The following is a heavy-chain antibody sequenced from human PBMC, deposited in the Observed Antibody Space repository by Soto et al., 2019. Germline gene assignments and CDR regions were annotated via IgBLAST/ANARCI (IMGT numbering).Heavy chain of an antibody. D-gene: IGHD3-22*01. CDR1: GYTFTNYG. CDR2: INVYDGDT. CDR3: AIDFSGSEATPFDY. Sequence: QVQLVQSGAEVKKPGASVQVSCKASGYTFTNYGIGWVRQAPGQGLEWMGWINVYDGDTNYAQNFQGRVTMTTDTSTGTAYMELRSLRSDDTAVYYCAIDFSGSEATPFDYWGQGTLVTVSS. J-gene: IGHJ4*02. V-gene: IGHV1-18*04.